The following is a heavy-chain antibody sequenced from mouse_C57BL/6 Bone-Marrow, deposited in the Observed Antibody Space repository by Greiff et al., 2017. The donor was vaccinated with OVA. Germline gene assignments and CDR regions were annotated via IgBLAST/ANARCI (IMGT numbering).Heavy chain of an antibody. Sequence: EVKLQESGGGLVKPGGSLKLSCAASGFTFSSYTMSWVRQTPEKRLEWVATISGGGGNTYYPDSVKGRFTISRDNAKNTLYLQMSSLRSEDTALYYCARREAWFAYWGQGTLVTVSA. CDR1: GFTFSSYT. V-gene: IGHV5-9*01. CDR3: ARREAWFAY. J-gene: IGHJ3*01. CDR2: ISGGGGNT.